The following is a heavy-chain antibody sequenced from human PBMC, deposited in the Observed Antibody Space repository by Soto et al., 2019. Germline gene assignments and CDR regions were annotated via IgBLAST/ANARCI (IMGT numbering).Heavy chain of an antibody. D-gene: IGHD3-16*01. CDR2: IYSGGST. CDR3: AAYSHKGY. CDR1: GFTVSNNY. V-gene: IGHV3-66*01. J-gene: IGHJ4*02. Sequence: EEQLVESGGDLVQPGGSLRLSCAASGFTVSNNYMSWVRQAPGKGLEWVSLIYSGGSTYYADSVKGRFTISRDSSKNRVYLRMNSLRAEDTAMYYCAAYSHKGYWGQGTLVTVSS.